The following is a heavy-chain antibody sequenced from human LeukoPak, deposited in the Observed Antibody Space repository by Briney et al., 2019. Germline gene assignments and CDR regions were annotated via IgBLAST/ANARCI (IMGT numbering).Heavy chain of an antibody. CDR3: ARDTSAAYCSGGSCRGWYFYYYYYMDV. V-gene: IGHV3-7*01. CDR2: IKQDGSDK. J-gene: IGHJ6*03. CDR1: GFTFSTYW. Sequence: GGSLRLSCAASGFTFSTYWMSWVRQAPGKGLEWVANIKQDGSDKLYVDSVKGRFTISRDNAKNSLYLQMNSLRAEDTAVYYCARDTSAAYCSGGSCRGWYFYYYYYMDVWGKGTTVTVSS. D-gene: IGHD2-15*01.